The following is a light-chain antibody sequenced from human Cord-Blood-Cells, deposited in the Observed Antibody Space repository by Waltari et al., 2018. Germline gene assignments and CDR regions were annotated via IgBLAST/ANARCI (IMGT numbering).Light chain of an antibody. V-gene: IGLV2-14*01. Sequence: QSALTQPASVSGSPGQSITISCTGTSSDVGGYNYVSWYQQHPGKAPKLMIYDVSQRPSGVSNRFSGSNSGNTASLTISGLQAEDEADYYCSSYTSSSTWVFGGGTKLTVL. CDR1: SSDVGGYNY. CDR2: DVS. J-gene: IGLJ3*02. CDR3: SSYTSSSTWV.